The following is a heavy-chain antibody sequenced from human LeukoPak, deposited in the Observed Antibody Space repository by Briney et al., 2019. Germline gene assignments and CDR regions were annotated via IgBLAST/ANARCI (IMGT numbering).Heavy chain of an antibody. Sequence: SETLSLTCSVSGASISDSHWSWIRQPPGKGLEWIAYISYSGSAKYNPSLQSRVTMSADTSKNHVSLWLTSVTAADTAVYYCARQSRTTLIRGILITDANWFDPWGQGSWSPSPQ. CDR3: ARQSRTTLIRGILITDANWFDP. V-gene: IGHV4-59*08. CDR1: GASISDSH. D-gene: IGHD3-10*01. CDR2: ISYSGSA. J-gene: IGHJ5*02.